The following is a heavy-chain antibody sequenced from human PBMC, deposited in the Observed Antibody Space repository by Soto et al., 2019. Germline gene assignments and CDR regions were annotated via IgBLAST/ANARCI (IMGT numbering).Heavy chain of an antibody. CDR1: GGSISSGGYS. CDR2: IYHSGST. Sequence: SETLSLTXAVSGGSISSGGYSWSWIRQPPGKGLEWIGYIYHSGSTYYNPSLKSRVTISVDRSKNQFSLKLSSVTAADTAVYYCARCITMVRGVIIEYYFDYWGQGTLVTVSS. CDR3: ARCITMVRGVIIEYYFDY. D-gene: IGHD3-10*01. V-gene: IGHV4-30-2*01. J-gene: IGHJ4*02.